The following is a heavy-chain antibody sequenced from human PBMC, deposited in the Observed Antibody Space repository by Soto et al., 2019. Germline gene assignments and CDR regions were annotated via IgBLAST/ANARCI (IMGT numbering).Heavy chain of an antibody. CDR1: GFTFSSYG. V-gene: IGHV3-33*01. Sequence: QVQLVESGGGVVQPGRSLRLSCAASGFTFSSYGMHWVRPAPRKGLYWVAVICYEGSKKYYADSVKGRLTISSDNSKSTLELQINSLRAESTAVYYCASLDCISTSCSHHDAFYIWGQGTIVTVSS. CDR2: ICYEGSKK. D-gene: IGHD2-2*01. CDR3: ASLDCISTSCSHHDAFYI. J-gene: IGHJ3*02.